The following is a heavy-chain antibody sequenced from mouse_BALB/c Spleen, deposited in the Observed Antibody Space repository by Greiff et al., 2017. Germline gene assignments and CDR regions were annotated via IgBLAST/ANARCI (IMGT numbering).Heavy chain of an antibody. CDR1: GFTFSIFG. Sequence: EVKLVESGGGLVQPGGSRKLSCAASGFTFSIFGMHWVRQAPEKGLEWVAYISSGSSTIYYADTVKGRFTISRDNPKNTLFLQMTSLRSEDTAMYYCARKSRGGGKPYYFDYWGQGTTLTVSS. D-gene: IGHD6-2*01. V-gene: IGHV5-17*02. CDR2: ISSGSSTI. J-gene: IGHJ2*01. CDR3: ARKSRGGGKPYYFDY.